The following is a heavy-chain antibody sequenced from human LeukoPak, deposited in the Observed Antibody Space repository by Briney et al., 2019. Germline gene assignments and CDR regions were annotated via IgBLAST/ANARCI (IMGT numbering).Heavy chain of an antibody. D-gene: IGHD3-3*01. CDR2: IYYSGST. V-gene: IGHV4-59*01. J-gene: IGHJ4*02. Sequence: SETLSLTCTVSGGSISSYYWSWIRQPPGKGLEWIGYIYYSGSTNYNPSLKSRVTISVDTSKNQFSLKLSSVTAADTAVYYCARDSRFDFWSGYLNCWGQGTLVTVSP. CDR1: GGSISSYY. CDR3: ARDSRFDFWSGYLNC.